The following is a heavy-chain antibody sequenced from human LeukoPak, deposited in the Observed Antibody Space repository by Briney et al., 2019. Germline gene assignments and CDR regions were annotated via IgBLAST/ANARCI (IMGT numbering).Heavy chain of an antibody. CDR1: GFTVSSNY. Sequence: GGSLRLSCAAPGFTVSSNYMSWVRQAPGKGLEWVSVIYSGGTTYYADSVKGRFTISRDNSKNTLYLQMNSLRAEDTAVYYCARGYCSGGTCDHLDYWGQGTLVTVSS. J-gene: IGHJ4*02. D-gene: IGHD2-15*01. V-gene: IGHV3-53*01. CDR2: IYSGGTT. CDR3: ARGYCSGGTCDHLDY.